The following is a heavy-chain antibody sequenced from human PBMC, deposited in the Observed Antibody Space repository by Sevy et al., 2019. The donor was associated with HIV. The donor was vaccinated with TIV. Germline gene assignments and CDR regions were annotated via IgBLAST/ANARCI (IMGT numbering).Heavy chain of an antibody. CDR3: AKDGGLRLRRAFDY. D-gene: IGHD5-12*01. CDR2: ISGSGGST. CDR1: GFTFSSYA. J-gene: IGHJ4*02. V-gene: IGHV3-23*01. Sequence: GGSLGLSCAASGFTFSSYAMSWVRQAPGKGLEWVSAISGSGGSTYYADSVKGRFTISRDNSKNTLYLQMNSLRAEDTAVYYCAKDGGLRLRRAFDYWGQGTLVTVSS.